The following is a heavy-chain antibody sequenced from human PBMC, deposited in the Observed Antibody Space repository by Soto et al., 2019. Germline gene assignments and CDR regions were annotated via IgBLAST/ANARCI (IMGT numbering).Heavy chain of an antibody. V-gene: IGHV1-69*13. CDR2: IIPIFGTA. Sequence: ASVKVSCKASGGTFSSYAISWVRQAPGQGLEWMGGIIPIFGTANYAQKFQGRVTITADESTSTAYMELSSLRSEDTAVYYCARGVSSVVVAATIIEGHFDYWGQGTLVTVSS. CDR1: GGTFSSYA. J-gene: IGHJ4*02. D-gene: IGHD2-15*01. CDR3: ARGVSSVVVAATIIEGHFDY.